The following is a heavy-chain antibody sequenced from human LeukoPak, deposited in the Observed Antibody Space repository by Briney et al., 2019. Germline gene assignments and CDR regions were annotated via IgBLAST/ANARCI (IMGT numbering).Heavy chain of an antibody. J-gene: IGHJ3*01. Sequence: TGGSLRLSCATSGFSFGSCAMSWVRQAPGKGLEWVSSISGSGMLTYYADSVKGRFTISRDNSKNTLYLQMSSLRAEDTATFYCAKYYYDSGGRGNDAFDVWGQGTLVTVSS. CDR1: GFSFGSCA. CDR3: AKYYYDSGGRGNDAFDV. CDR2: ISGSGMLT. V-gene: IGHV3-23*01. D-gene: IGHD3-22*01.